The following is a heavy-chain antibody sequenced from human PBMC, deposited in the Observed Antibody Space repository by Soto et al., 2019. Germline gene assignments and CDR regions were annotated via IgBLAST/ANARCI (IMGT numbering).Heavy chain of an antibody. D-gene: IGHD3-16*01. J-gene: IGHJ6*02. CDR3: AWGGALLGDYYGMDV. CDR2: IYHSGST. Sequence: SETLSLTCTVSGYSISSGYYWGWIRQPPGKGLEWIGSIYHSGSTYYNPSLKSRVTISVDTSKNQFSLKLSSVTAADTAVYYCAWGGALLGDYYGMDVWGQGTTVTVSS. CDR1: GYSISSGYY. V-gene: IGHV4-38-2*02.